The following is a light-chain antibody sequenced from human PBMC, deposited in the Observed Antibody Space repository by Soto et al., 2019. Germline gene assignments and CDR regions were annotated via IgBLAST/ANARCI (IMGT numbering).Light chain of an antibody. V-gene: IGKV3-20*01. Sequence: EIGLTQSPGTLSLSPGERATLSCRASQSVSNNYLAWYQQNPGQAPRHLIYGASNRATGIPDRFSGSGSGTDFTLTISRLEPEDFAVYYCQQYGSSGTFGQGTKVEIK. CDR1: QSVSNNY. CDR2: GAS. J-gene: IGKJ1*01. CDR3: QQYGSSGT.